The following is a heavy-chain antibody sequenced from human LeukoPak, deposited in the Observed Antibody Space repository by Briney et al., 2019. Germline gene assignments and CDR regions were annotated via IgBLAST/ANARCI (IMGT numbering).Heavy chain of an antibody. J-gene: IGHJ6*03. CDR2: IYTSGST. Sequence: SETLSLTCTVSGGSISSYYWSWIRQPAGKGLEWIGRIYTSGSTNYNPSLKSRVTMSVDTSKHQFSLKLSSGTAGDTAVYYCARDPAFRSSSDYMDVWGKGTTVTVSS. D-gene: IGHD6-13*01. CDR3: ARDPAFRSSSDYMDV. V-gene: IGHV4-4*07. CDR1: GGSISSYY.